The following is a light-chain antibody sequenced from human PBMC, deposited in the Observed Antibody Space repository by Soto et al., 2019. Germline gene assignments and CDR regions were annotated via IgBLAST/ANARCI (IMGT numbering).Light chain of an antibody. CDR3: CSYAGSNSFGV. J-gene: IGLJ3*02. CDR1: SSDVGGYNY. V-gene: IGLV2-8*01. Sequence: QSALTQPPSASGSPGQSVTISCTGTSSDVGGYNYVSWYQQHPGKAPKLMIYEVSKRPSGVPDRFSGSKSGNTASLTVSGLQDEDEDDDYYCSYAGSNSFGVFGGGTKLTVL. CDR2: EVS.